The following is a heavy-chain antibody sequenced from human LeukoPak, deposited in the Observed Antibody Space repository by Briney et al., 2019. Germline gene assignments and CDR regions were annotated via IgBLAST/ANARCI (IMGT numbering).Heavy chain of an antibody. Sequence: SETLSLTCTVSGGPITISSYYWGWIRQPPGKGLQWIGSIFYTGSTYYSPSLKSRVTISVDTSKNQFSLKLSSVTAADTAVYYCARRNNFYAFDIWGQGTMVTVSS. D-gene: IGHD3-3*01. CDR1: GGPITISSYY. CDR3: ARRNNFYAFDI. CDR2: IFYTGST. J-gene: IGHJ3*02. V-gene: IGHV4-39*01.